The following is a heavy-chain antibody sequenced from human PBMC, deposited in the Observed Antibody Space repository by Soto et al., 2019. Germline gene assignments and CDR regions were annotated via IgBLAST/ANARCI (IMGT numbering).Heavy chain of an antibody. CDR1: GFTFSSYG. J-gene: IGHJ4*02. V-gene: IGHV3-33*01. D-gene: IGHD3-10*01. Sequence: QVQLVESGGGVVQPGRSLRLSCAASGFTFSSYGMHWVRQAPGKGLEWVAVIWYDGSNKYYADSVKGRFTISRDNSKNTLYLQMNSLRAEDTAVYYCVRERYYYGSGSYYFDYWGQGTLVTVSS. CDR2: IWYDGSNK. CDR3: VRERYYYGSGSYYFDY.